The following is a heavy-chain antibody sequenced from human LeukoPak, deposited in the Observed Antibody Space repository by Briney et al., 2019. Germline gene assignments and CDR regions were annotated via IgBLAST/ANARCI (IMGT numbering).Heavy chain of an antibody. V-gene: IGHV3-7*01. D-gene: IGHD6-13*01. CDR3: ARDHGSWYYFDF. Sequence: GGSLRLSCAAYGFTFSRYWMTWVRQAPGKGLEWVANIKQDGSGKYYVDSVKGRFTISRDNAKNSLYLQMNSLRAEDTAVYYCARDHGSWYYFDFWGQGTLVTVSS. CDR1: GFTFSRYW. CDR2: IKQDGSGK. J-gene: IGHJ4*02.